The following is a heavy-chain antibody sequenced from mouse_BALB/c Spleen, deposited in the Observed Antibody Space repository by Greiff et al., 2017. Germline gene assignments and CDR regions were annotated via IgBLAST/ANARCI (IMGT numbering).Heavy chain of an antibody. CDR3: ARRAGLLGYAMDY. CDR1: GFSLSTSGMG. Sequence: QVTLKVSGPGILQPSQTLSLTCSFSGFSLSTSGMGVSWIRQPSGKGLEWLAHIYWDDDKRYNPSLKSRLTISKDTSRNQVFLKITSVDTADTATYYCARRAGLLGYAMDYWGQGTSVTVSS. D-gene: IGHD2-3*01. J-gene: IGHJ4*01. V-gene: IGHV8-12*01. CDR2: IYWDDDK.